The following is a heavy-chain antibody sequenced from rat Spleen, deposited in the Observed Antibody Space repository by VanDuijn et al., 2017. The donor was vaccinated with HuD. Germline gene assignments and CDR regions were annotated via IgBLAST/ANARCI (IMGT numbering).Heavy chain of an antibody. CDR1: GFTFTNYD. V-gene: IGHV5-25*01. D-gene: IGHD1-9*01. J-gene: IGHJ2*01. CDR2: ISTGGTNT. CDR3: VRHGYTRYYFDY. Sequence: EVRLVESGGGLVQPGRSLKLSCAASGFTFTNYDMAWVRQAPTKGLEWIASISTGGTNTYYRGSVKGRFTISRDNSKSTLYLQMDSLRSEDTATYYCVRHGYTRYYFDYWGQGVMVTVSS.